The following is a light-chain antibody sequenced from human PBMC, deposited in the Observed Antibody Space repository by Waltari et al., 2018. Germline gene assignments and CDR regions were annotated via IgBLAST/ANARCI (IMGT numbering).Light chain of an antibody. CDR3: NSRDSSGYLSL. CDR2: GKN. Sequence: SSELTQDPAVSVALGQTVRITCQGDSLRSYYASWYQQKAGQDPVLVMFGKNNRPSAMPYRFSVSRSGNTTSLSITGVQAEDDSAYYCNSRDSSGYLSLFGGGTKLTVL. CDR1: SLRSYY. V-gene: IGLV3-19*01. J-gene: IGLJ3*02.